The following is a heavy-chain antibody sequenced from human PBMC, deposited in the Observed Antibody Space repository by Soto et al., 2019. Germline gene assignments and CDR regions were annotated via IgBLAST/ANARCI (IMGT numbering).Heavy chain of an antibody. CDR3: ARGLRRQLLNWFDP. V-gene: IGHV4-59*01. CDR1: RGSISSYY. J-gene: IGHJ5*02. CDR2: IYYIGST. Sequence: SETLSLTCTVSRGSISSYYWSWIRQPPGKGLEWIGYIYYIGSTNYNPSLKSRVTISVDTSKNQFSLKLSSVTAADTAVYYCARGLRRQLLNWFDPWGQRHLVTVSS. D-gene: IGHD6-19*01.